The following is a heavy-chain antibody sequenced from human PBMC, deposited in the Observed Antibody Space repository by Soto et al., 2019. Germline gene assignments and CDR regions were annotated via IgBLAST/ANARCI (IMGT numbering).Heavy chain of an antibody. Sequence: NPGGSLRLSCAASGFTFSNAWMSWVRQAPGKGLEWVGRIKSKTDGGTTDYAAPVKGRFTISRDDSKNTLYLQMNSLKTEDTAVYYCTTDLLITIFGVPWPLYFDYWGQGTLVTVSS. V-gene: IGHV3-15*01. CDR2: IKSKTDGGTT. J-gene: IGHJ4*02. CDR3: TTDLLITIFGVPWPLYFDY. D-gene: IGHD3-3*01. CDR1: GFTFSNAW.